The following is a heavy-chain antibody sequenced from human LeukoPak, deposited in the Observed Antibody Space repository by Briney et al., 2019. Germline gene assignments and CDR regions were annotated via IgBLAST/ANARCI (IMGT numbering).Heavy chain of an antibody. Sequence: ASVKVSCKASGYTFTSYGISWVRQAPGQGLEWMGWISAYNGNTNYAQKLQGRVTMTTDTSTSTAYMELRSLRSEDTAVYYCARGVVGNYDFWSGYSETAILDYWGQGTLVTVSS. CDR2: ISAYNGNT. D-gene: IGHD3-3*01. CDR1: GYTFTSYG. CDR3: ARGVVGNYDFWSGYSETAILDY. V-gene: IGHV1-18*01. J-gene: IGHJ4*02.